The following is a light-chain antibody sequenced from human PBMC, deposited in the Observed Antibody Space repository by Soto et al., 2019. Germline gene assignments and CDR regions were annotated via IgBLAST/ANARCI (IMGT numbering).Light chain of an antibody. CDR2: DNS. CDR3: QSYDSSLSGWV. V-gene: IGLV1-40*01. J-gene: IGLJ3*02. Sequence: QSVLTQSPSVSGAPGQRVTISCTGSSSNIGANNDVHWYQQLPGTAPKLLIYDNSDRPSGVPDRFSGSKSGTSASLAITGLQAEDEADYYCQSYDSSLSGWVFGGGTKLTVL. CDR1: SSNIGANND.